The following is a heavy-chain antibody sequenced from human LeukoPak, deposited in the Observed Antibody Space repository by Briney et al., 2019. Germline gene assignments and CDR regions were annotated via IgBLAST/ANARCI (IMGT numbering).Heavy chain of an antibody. D-gene: IGHD2-21*02. CDR3: AVIVVVTASTAFDI. Sequence: GGSLRLSCAASGFTFSSYGMHWVRQAPGKGLEWVAVISYDGSNKYYADSVRGRFAISRDNSKSTLYLQMNSLRPEDTAVYYCAVIVVVTASTAFDIWGQGTMVTVSS. V-gene: IGHV3-30*03. CDR1: GFTFSSYG. CDR2: ISYDGSNK. J-gene: IGHJ3*02.